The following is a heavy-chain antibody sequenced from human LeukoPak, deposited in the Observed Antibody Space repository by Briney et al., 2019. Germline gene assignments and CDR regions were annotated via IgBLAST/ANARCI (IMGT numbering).Heavy chain of an antibody. CDR3: AKHGAIPGPDFFDI. CDR1: GGSIRSSSYY. V-gene: IGHV4-39*07. CDR2: VYYSGST. Sequence: SSETLSLTCTVSGGSIRSSSYYWGWIRQPRGKGLGWVGSVYYSGSTYYNPSLKSPATISVDTSKTQFSLKLSSMTAADPAVYYCAKHGAIPGPDFFDIWGQGTLVTVSS. D-gene: IGHD1-26*01. J-gene: IGHJ3*02.